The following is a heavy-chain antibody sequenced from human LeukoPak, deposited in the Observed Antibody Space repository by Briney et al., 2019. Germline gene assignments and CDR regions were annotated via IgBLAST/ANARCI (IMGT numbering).Heavy chain of an antibody. CDR2: IYTSGST. V-gene: IGHV4-4*07. Sequence: SETLSLTCTVSGGSISSYYWSWLRQPAGKGLEWTGRIYTSGSTNYNPSLKSRVTMSVDTSKNQFSLKLSSVTAADTAVYYCARGLWFGSYYDAFDIWGQGTMVTVSS. D-gene: IGHD3-10*01. CDR3: ARGLWFGSYYDAFDI. CDR1: GGSISSYY. J-gene: IGHJ3*02.